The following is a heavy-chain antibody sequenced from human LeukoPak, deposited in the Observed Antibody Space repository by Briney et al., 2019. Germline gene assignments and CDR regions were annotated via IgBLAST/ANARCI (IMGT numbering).Heavy chain of an antibody. CDR1: GGSISSSSYY. CDR3: ARHPRGGSSRNFDY. D-gene: IGHD2-15*01. V-gene: IGHV4-39*01. CDR2: IYYSGST. Sequence: PSETLSLTCTVSGGSISSSSYYWGWIRQPPGKGLEWIGSIYYSGSTCYNPSLKSRVTISVDTSKNQFSLKLSSVTAADTAVYYCARHPRGGSSRNFDYWGQGTLVTVSS. J-gene: IGHJ4*02.